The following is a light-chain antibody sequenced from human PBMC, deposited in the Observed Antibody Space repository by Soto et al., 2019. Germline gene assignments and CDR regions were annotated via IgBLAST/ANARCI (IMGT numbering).Light chain of an antibody. CDR2: EVT. V-gene: IGLV2-14*01. J-gene: IGLJ1*01. Sequence: QSALTQPASVSGSPGQSITISCTGTSRDIGFFNYVSWYQQFPGNAPKLIIFEVTHRPSGVSNRFSASNSGNTASLTSSGLQAEDGADYYCSSYTTRSTDVFGTGTKLTVL. CDR3: SSYTTRSTDV. CDR1: SRDIGFFNY.